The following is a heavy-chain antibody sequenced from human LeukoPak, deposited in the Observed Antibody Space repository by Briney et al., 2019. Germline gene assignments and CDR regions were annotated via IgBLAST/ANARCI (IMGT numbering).Heavy chain of an antibody. J-gene: IGHJ3*02. Sequence: GGSLRLSCAASGFTFSNAWMNWVRQAPGKGLEWVGRIKSKTDDGTIDYAAPVKGRFSISRGDSENTLYLQMNSLKTEDTAVYYCTTSDMYYDILIGYYADNGFDIWGQGTMVTVSS. CDR2: IKSKTDDGTI. V-gene: IGHV3-15*01. CDR3: TTSDMYYDILIGYYADNGFDI. CDR1: GFTFSNAW. D-gene: IGHD3-9*01.